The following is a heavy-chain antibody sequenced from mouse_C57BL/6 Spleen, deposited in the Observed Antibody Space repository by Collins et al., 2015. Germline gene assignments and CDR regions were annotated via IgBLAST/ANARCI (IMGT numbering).Heavy chain of an antibody. CDR2: INPYNGDT. V-gene: IGHV1-19*01. D-gene: IGHD1-1*01. CDR3: ARYYYGSSYAMDY. CDR1: GYTFTDYY. J-gene: IGHJ4*01. Sequence: EVQLQQSGPVLVKPGASVKMSCQASGYTFTDYYLNWVKQSHGKSLEWIGVINPYNGDTDYNQKFKDKATLTVDKSSSTAYMELNSLTSEDSAVYYCARYYYGSSYAMDYWGQGTSVTVSS.